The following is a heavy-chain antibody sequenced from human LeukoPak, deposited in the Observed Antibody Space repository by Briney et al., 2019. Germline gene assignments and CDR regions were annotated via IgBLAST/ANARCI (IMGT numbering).Heavy chain of an antibody. CDR1: GFTFSSYS. CDR2: ISSSSSYI. CDR3: ARDRGYGGYEEAGY. D-gene: IGHD5-12*01. V-gene: IGHV3-21*01. J-gene: IGHJ4*02. Sequence: GGSLGLSCAASGFTFSSYSMNWVRQAPGKGLEWVSSISSSSSYIYYADSVKGRFTISRDNAKNSLYLQMNSLRAEDTAVYYCARDRGYGGYEEAGYWGQGTLVTVSS.